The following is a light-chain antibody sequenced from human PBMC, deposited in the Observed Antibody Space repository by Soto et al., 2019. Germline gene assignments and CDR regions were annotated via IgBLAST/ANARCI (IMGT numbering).Light chain of an antibody. CDR1: GSNIGSNY. J-gene: IGLJ2*01. Sequence: QSVLTQPLSVSGTPGQRVTISCSGSGSNIGSNYVYWYQQVPGTAPKLLIFRNNRRPAGVPDRISGSKSGTSASLAISGLRSEDEADYYCASWDDGLSGLVFGGGTKVTVL. CDR3: ASWDDGLSGLV. V-gene: IGLV1-47*01. CDR2: RNN.